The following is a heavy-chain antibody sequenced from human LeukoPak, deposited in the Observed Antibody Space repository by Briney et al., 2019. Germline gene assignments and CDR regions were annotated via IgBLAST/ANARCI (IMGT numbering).Heavy chain of an antibody. CDR2: IYPGDSDT. Sequence: NAGESLKISCKGSGYGFTSYWIGWVRQMPGKGLEWMGIIYPGDSDTRYSPSFQGQVTISADKSISTAYLQWSSLKASDTAMYYCARQYCSGGSCYSDYWGQGTLVTVSS. V-gene: IGHV5-51*01. D-gene: IGHD2-15*01. J-gene: IGHJ4*02. CDR1: GYGFTSYW. CDR3: ARQYCSGGSCYSDY.